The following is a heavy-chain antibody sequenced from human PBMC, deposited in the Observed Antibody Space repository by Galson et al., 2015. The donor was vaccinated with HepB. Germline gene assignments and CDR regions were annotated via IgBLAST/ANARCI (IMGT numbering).Heavy chain of an antibody. CDR2: INPSGGST. J-gene: IGHJ5*02. CDR1: GYTFTSYY. Sequence: SVKVSCKASGYTFTSYYMHWVRQAPGQGLEWMGIINPSGGSTSYAQKFQGRVTMTRDTSTSTVYMELSSLRSEDTAVYYCTRGRYCSGGSCYSSYSWGNNWFDPWGQGTLVTVSS. V-gene: IGHV1-46*01. CDR3: TRGRYCSGGSCYSSYSWGNNWFDP. D-gene: IGHD2-15*01.